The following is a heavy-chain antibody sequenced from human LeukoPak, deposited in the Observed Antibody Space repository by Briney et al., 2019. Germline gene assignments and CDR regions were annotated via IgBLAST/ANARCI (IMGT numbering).Heavy chain of an antibody. CDR2: IRPSGDNT. D-gene: IGHD6-13*01. J-gene: IGHJ4*02. V-gene: IGHV3-23*01. CDR3: ARQSRQELASDY. CDR1: GFTFSSYD. Sequence: PGGSLRLSCAASGFTFSSYDMTWVRQAPGRGLEWVSSIRPSGDNTYYGDSVKGRFTISRDNSKNTVYLQMNSLRAEDTAVYYCARQSRQELASDYWGQGTLATVSS.